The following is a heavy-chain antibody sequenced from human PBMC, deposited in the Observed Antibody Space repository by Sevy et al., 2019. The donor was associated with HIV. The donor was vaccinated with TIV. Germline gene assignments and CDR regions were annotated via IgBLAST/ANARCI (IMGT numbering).Heavy chain of an antibody. D-gene: IGHD3-22*01. Sequence: ASVKVSCKASGYTFTSYGISWVRQAPGQGLEWMGWISAYNGNTNYAQKLQGRVTMTTDTSTSTAYMELRSLRSDDTAVYYCARAPFQVAVVNGDGMDVWGQGTTVTVSS. J-gene: IGHJ6*02. CDR2: ISAYNGNT. V-gene: IGHV1-18*01. CDR3: ARAPFQVAVVNGDGMDV. CDR1: GYTFTSYG.